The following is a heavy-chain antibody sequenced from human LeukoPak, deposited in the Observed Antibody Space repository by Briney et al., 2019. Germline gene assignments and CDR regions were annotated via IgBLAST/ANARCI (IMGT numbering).Heavy chain of an antibody. Sequence: QAGGSLRLSCVASGFAFSDSRMHWVRQAPGKGLEWVSRITRDGSSTAYADSVKGRFTVSRDNARTTLYLQMNSLRVEDTAVYFCAKSRRDFWGQGTLVTVSS. CDR3: AKSRRDF. CDR2: ITRDGSST. CDR1: GFAFSDSR. J-gene: IGHJ4*02. V-gene: IGHV3-74*01.